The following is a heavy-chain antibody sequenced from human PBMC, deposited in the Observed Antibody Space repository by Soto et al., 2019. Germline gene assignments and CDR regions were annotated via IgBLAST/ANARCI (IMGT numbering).Heavy chain of an antibody. CDR1: GGSISTYY. D-gene: IGHD3-9*01. Sequence: SETLSLTCTVSGGSISTYYWSWIRQPPGKGLDWIGYIYYSGSTNYNPSLKSRVTISVGTSKNQFSLKLSSVAAADTAVYYCAREVLDYDILSGYEYNLFDPSDQGTLVTVSS. V-gene: IGHV4-59*01. J-gene: IGHJ5*02. CDR3: AREVLDYDILSGYEYNLFDP. CDR2: IYYSGST.